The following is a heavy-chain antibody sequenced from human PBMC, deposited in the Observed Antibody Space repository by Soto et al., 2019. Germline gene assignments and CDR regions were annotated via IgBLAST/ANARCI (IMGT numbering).Heavy chain of an antibody. V-gene: IGHV1-18*01. Sequence: ASVKVSCKASGYTFTSYGISWVRQAPGQGLEWMGWISAYNGNTNYAQKLQGRVTMTTDTSTSTAYMELRSLRSDDTAVYYCARDRLPSYSSGWYGVSYYGMDVWGQGTTVTVSS. D-gene: IGHD6-19*01. J-gene: IGHJ6*02. CDR3: ARDRLPSYSSGWYGVSYYGMDV. CDR2: ISAYNGNT. CDR1: GYTFTSYG.